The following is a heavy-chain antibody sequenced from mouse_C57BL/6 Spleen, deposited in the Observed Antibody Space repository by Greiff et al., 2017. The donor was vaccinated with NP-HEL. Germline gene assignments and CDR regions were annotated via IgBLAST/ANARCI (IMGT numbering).Heavy chain of an antibody. CDR3: ARHETGGGYGNYGYFDY. D-gene: IGHD2-1*01. CDR2: FYPGSGSI. CDR1: GYTFTEYT. V-gene: IGHV1-62-2*01. Sequence: QVQLQQSGAELVKPGASVKLSCKASGYTFTEYTIHWVKQRPGQGLEWIGWFYPGSGSIKYNEKFKDKATLTADKSSSTVYMELSRLTSEDSAVYFCARHETGGGYGNYGYFDYWGQGTTLTVSS. J-gene: IGHJ2*01.